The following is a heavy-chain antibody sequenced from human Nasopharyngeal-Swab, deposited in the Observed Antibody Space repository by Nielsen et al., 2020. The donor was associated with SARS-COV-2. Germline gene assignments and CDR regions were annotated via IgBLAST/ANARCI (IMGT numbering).Heavy chain of an antibody. V-gene: IGHV3-48*02. J-gene: IGHJ3*02. CDR3: ARATPAFDI. CDR1: GFTFSSYS. CDR2: ISSSSSTI. Sequence: GESLKISCATSGFTFSSYSMNWVRQAPGRGLEWVSYISSSSSTIYYVDSVKGRFTISRDIAKNSLYLQMNSLRDEDTAVYYCARATPAFDIWGQGTMVTVSS.